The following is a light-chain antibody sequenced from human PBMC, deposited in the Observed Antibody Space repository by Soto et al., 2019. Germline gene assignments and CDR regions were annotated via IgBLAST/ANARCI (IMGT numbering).Light chain of an antibody. CDR1: QSVSSSY. CDR3: QQYGRSPGT. CDR2: GAS. Sequence: IMLNQSPRTLSLSPGERATLSCRASQSVSSSYLAWYQQKPGQAPRLLIYGASSSATGIPDRFSGSGSGTNFTLTISRLEPEDFAVYYCQQYGRSPGTFGQGTKVDIK. V-gene: IGKV3-20*01. J-gene: IGKJ1*01.